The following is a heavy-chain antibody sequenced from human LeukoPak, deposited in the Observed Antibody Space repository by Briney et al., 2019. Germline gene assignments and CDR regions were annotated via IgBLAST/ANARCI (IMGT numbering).Heavy chain of an antibody. D-gene: IGHD2-15*01. J-gene: IGHJ3*02. CDR3: ARGRGGGSFDI. CDR1: GYTFTGYY. V-gene: IGHV1-2*02. CDR2: INPNSGGA. Sequence: ASVKVSCKAAGYTFTGYYMHWVRQAPGQGLEWMGWINPNSGGAKDAQKFRGRVTMTRDTSISTAYMELSRLRYDDTAVYYCARGRGGGSFDIWGQGTMVTVSS.